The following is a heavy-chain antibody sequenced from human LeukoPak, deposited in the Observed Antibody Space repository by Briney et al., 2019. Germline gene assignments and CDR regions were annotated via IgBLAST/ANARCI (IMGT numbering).Heavy chain of an antibody. CDR2: LHLDVTT. Sequence: PGGSLRLSCTASGFIVSDIYMTWVRQVPGKGREWVSVLHLDVTTYDADSGKGRFNTSRDSSQHTVCPQLNRLPADEKAGSYCAESISFGEGGFDPWGQGTQVIVSS. V-gene: IGHV3-53*01. CDR3: AESISFGEGGFDP. D-gene: IGHD3-10*01. J-gene: IGHJ5*02. CDR1: GFIVSDIY.